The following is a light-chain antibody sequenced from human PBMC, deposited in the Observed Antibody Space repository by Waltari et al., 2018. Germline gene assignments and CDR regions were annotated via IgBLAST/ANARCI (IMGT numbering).Light chain of an antibody. CDR1: QGIGNY. CDR2: AAF. CDR3: QKYNSAPRT. Sequence: DIQMTQSPSSLSASVRDRVTITCRASQGIGNYLAWYQQKPGKVPKLLIYAAFTLQSGVPSRFSGSGSGTDFILTISSLQPEDVATYYCQKYNSAPRTFGQGTKVEIK. V-gene: IGKV1-27*01. J-gene: IGKJ1*01.